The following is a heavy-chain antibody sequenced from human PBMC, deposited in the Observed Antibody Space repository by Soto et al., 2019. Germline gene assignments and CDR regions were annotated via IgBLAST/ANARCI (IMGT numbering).Heavy chain of an antibody. Sequence: WETLSLTCAVYGGSFSGYYWSWIRQPPGKGLEWIGEINHSGSTNYNPSLKSRVTISVDTSKNQFSLKLSSVTAADTAVYYCARGRSGYSYGQKNYYYGMDVWGQGTTVTVSS. CDR2: INHSGST. D-gene: IGHD5-18*01. CDR3: ARGRSGYSYGQKNYYYGMDV. CDR1: GGSFSGYY. J-gene: IGHJ6*02. V-gene: IGHV4-34*01.